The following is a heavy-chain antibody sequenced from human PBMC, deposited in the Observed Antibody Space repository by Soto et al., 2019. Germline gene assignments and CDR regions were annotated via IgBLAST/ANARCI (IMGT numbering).Heavy chain of an antibody. CDR1: GGSISSYD. CDR3: ARGYNDFWSGYFTWFDP. CDR2: IYSSGST. V-gene: IGHV4-59*01. Sequence: PSETLSLTCTVSGGSISSYDWSWIRQPPGKGLEWIGYIYSSGSTNYNPSLKSRVTISLDTSKNQFSLKLSSVTAADTAVYYCARGYNDFWSGYFTWFDPWGQGTLVTVS. J-gene: IGHJ5*02. D-gene: IGHD3-3*01.